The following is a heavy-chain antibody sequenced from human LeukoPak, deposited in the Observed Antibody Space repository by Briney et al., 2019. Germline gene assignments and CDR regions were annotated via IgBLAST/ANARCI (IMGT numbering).Heavy chain of an antibody. V-gene: IGHV6-1*01. CDR3: ASDSYDFWSGYSARAGFDY. Sequence: SQTLSLTCVISGDSVSSNIGAWNWIRQSPSRGLEWLGRTYYRSKWHYDYAASVKSRIAINLDTSKNQFSLQLNSVTPEDTAVYYCASDSYDFWSGYSARAGFDYWGQGILVTVSS. J-gene: IGHJ4*02. CDR2: TYYRSKWHY. D-gene: IGHD3-3*01. CDR1: GDSVSSNIGA.